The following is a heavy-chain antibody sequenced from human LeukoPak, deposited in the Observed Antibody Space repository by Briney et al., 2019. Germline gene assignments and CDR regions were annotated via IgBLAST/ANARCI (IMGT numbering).Heavy chain of an antibody. D-gene: IGHD4-17*01. CDR1: GGSFSGYY. CDR3: ARTPSSRPTLAFDI. V-gene: IGHV4-34*01. Sequence: PSETLSLTCAVYGGSFSGYYWSWIRQPPGKGLEWIGEINHSGSTNYNPSLKSRVTISVDTSKNQFSLKLSSVTAADTAVYYCARTPSSRPTLAFDIWGQGTMVTVSS. J-gene: IGHJ3*02. CDR2: INHSGST.